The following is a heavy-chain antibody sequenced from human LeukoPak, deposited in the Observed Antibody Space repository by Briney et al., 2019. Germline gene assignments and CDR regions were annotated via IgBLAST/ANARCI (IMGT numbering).Heavy chain of an antibody. Sequence: PSETLSLTCTVSGGSISSSSYYWGWIRQPPGKGLEWIGSIYYSGSTYYNPSLKSRVTISVDTSKNQFSLKLSSVTAADTAVYYCARSDSYTWFDPWGQGTLVTVST. D-gene: IGHD2-15*01. CDR1: GGSISSSSYY. CDR2: IYYSGST. V-gene: IGHV4-39*01. J-gene: IGHJ5*02. CDR3: ARSDSYTWFDP.